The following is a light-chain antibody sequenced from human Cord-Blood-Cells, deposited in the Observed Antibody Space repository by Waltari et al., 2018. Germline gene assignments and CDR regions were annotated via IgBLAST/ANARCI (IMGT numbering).Light chain of an antibody. CDR1: NIGSKS. Sequence: SYVLTQPPSVSVAPGKTARLTWGGNNIGSKSVHWYQQKPGQAPVLGIYYDSDRPSGIPERLAGSNSGNTATLTSSRVEDGDEADYYCQVWDSSSDHYVFGTGTKVTVL. CDR3: QVWDSSSDHYV. J-gene: IGLJ1*01. CDR2: YDS. V-gene: IGLV3-21*04.